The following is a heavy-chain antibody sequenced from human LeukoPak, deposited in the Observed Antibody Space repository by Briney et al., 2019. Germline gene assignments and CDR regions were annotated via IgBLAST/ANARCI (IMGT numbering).Heavy chain of an antibody. J-gene: IGHJ6*03. CDR1: GGSISSSRYY. V-gene: IGHV4-39*01. Sequence: PSDTLSLTCSVSGGSISSSRYYWNWIRQPQGKGLEWVGSIYYSGTTYYNSSLKSRVTISEDTSKNRFSLMLTSVTAADTAVYYCARQVSDYFYYYIDVWGEGTTVIVSS. CDR2: IYYSGTT. CDR3: ARQVSDYFYYYIDV.